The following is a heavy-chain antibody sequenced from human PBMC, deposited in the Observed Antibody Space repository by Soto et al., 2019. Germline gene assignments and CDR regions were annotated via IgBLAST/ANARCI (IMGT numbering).Heavy chain of an antibody. CDR3: ARGFCGSRSRRGYLEL. J-gene: IGHJ4*02. V-gene: IGHV3-48*03. CDR1: RFIFSTYE. Sequence: PGGTLRLSCAASRFIFSTYEMNYVRQAPGKGLEWLSHITSSGYNTYYAESVKGRFTISRDNAKNLLYLEMNSLRAEDTAVYYCARGFCGSRSRRGYLELWGQAVLVTVS. D-gene: IGHD6-13*01. CDR2: ITSSGYNT.